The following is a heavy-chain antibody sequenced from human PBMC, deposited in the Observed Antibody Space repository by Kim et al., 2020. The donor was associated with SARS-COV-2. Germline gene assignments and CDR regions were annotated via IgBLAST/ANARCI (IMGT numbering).Heavy chain of an antibody. V-gene: IGHV1-3*01. CDR3: ARESAGTYAFYWFDP. CDR1: GYSFSSHS. J-gene: IGHJ5*02. CDR2: INAGNGGT. Sequence: ASVKVSCKASGYSFSSHSIHWVRQAPGQRLEWMGWINAGNGGTKYSQKFQGRVTITRDTSASTAYMEMSSLTSEDTAVYYCARESAGTYAFYWFDPWGQGTLVTVSS. D-gene: IGHD2-2*01.